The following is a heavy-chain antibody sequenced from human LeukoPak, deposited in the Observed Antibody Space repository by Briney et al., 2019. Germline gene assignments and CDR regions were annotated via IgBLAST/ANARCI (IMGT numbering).Heavy chain of an antibody. J-gene: IGHJ3*02. CDR3: ARAEYYYGSGRRKDAFDI. CDR1: GFTFSSYE. D-gene: IGHD3-10*01. CDR2: ISSSGSTI. Sequence: GGSLRLSCAASGFTFSSYEMNWVRQAPGKGLEWVSYISSSGSTIYYADSVKGRFTISRDNAKNSLYLQMNSLRAEETAVYYCARAEYYYGSGRRKDAFDIWGQGTMVTVSS. V-gene: IGHV3-48*03.